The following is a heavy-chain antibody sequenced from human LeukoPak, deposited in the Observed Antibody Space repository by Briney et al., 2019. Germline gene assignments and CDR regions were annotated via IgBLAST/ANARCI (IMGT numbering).Heavy chain of an antibody. V-gene: IGHV3-48*03. CDR1: GFTFSNYE. J-gene: IGHJ4*02. D-gene: IGHD3-3*01. CDR3: ATEPYPTLGVAPQDDY. Sequence: GGSLRLSCAASGFTFSNYEMNWVRQAPGKGLEWVSYISSSGDSIYYADSVRGRFTISRDNAKNSLYLQMNSLRAEDTAVYYCATEPYPTLGVAPQDDYWGQGTLVTVSS. CDR2: ISSSGDSI.